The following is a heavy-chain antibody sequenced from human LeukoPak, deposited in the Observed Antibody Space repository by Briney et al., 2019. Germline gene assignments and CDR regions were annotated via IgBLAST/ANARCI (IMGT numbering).Heavy chain of an antibody. Sequence: GKSLRLSCAASEPIFSTYTMHWVRQAPGKGLEWVAVISYDGSNKYYADSVKGRFTISRDNSKNTLYLQMNSLRAEDTAVYYCANFPKNCGGDCYPGWWGQGTLVTVSS. CDR1: EPIFSTYT. D-gene: IGHD2-21*02. J-gene: IGHJ4*02. CDR3: ANFPKNCGGDCYPGW. V-gene: IGHV3-30-3*01. CDR2: ISYDGSNK.